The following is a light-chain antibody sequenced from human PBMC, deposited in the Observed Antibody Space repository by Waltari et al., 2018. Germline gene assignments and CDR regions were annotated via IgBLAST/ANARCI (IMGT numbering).Light chain of an antibody. CDR1: QTVFDSSTNKNY. CDR2: WAS. J-gene: IGKJ2*01. CDR3: QQYYTIPYT. Sequence: ERATINCRSSQTVFDSSTNKNYVAWYQQKAGHPPKLLIYWASTRESGVPDRFSGSESGTEFTLTVSSLQAEDVAIYYCQQYYTIPYTFGQGTKLEI. V-gene: IGKV4-1*01.